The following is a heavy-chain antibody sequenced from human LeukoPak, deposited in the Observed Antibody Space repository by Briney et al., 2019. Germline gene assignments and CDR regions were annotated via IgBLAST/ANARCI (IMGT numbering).Heavy chain of an antibody. CDR1: GYTFTSYG. J-gene: IGHJ4*02. D-gene: IGHD3-16*02. CDR3: ARGKQSFGGVIVRDFDY. CDR2: ISACNGNT. V-gene: IGHV1-18*01. Sequence: ASVKVSCKASGYTFTSYGISWVRQAPGQGLEWMGWISACNGNTNYAQKLQGRVTMTTDTSTSTAYMELRSLRSDDTAVYYCARGKQSFGGVIVRDFDYWGQGTLVTVSS.